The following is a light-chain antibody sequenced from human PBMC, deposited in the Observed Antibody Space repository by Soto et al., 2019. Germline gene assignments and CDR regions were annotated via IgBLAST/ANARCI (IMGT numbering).Light chain of an antibody. CDR2: GAS. CDR3: QQYGSSRFT. J-gene: IGKJ3*01. Sequence: EMVLTQSPGTLSLSPGERATLSCRASQSISSSYLAWYQQKPGQAPRLLVYGASSRATGIPDRFSGSGSGTDFTLTISRLEPEDFAVYYCQQYGSSRFTFGPVTKVDIK. CDR1: QSISSSY. V-gene: IGKV3-20*01.